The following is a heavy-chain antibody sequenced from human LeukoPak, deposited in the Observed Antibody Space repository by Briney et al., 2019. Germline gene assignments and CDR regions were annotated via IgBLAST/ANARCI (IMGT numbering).Heavy chain of an antibody. CDR3: ARNFDS. V-gene: IGHV3-48*01. CDR2: ITSSSSTI. Sequence: PGGSLRLSCAASGFIFTIYTMNWVRQAPGKGLEWVSYITSSSSTIYYADSVKGRFTMSRDNAENSLYLQMNSLRAEATAVYYCARNFDSWGQGTLVTVSS. CDR1: GFIFTIYT. D-gene: IGHD2/OR15-2a*01. J-gene: IGHJ4*02.